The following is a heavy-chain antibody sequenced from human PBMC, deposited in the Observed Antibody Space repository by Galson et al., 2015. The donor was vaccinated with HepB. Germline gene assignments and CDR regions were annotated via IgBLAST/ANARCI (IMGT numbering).Heavy chain of an antibody. D-gene: IGHD6-19*01. CDR3: ARDVATYSSVDLFGY. Sequence: SVKVSCKASGYTFTSYGISWVRQAPGQGLEWMGWISAYSGNTNYAQKLQGRVTMTTDTSTSAAYMELRSLRSDDTAVYYCARDVATYSSVDLFGYWGQGTLVTVSS. CDR1: GYTFTSYG. CDR2: ISAYSGNT. V-gene: IGHV1-18*01. J-gene: IGHJ4*02.